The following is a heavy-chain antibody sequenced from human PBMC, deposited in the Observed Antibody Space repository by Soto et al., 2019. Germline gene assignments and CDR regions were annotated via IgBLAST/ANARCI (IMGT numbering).Heavy chain of an antibody. D-gene: IGHD3-10*01. CDR3: ARAQFRHHWFDP. Sequence: QVQLQESGPGLVKPSQTLSLTCTVSGGSISSGGYYLSWIRQHPGKGLEWIGYIYYSGSSYFNPSLKSRVTISVDTSKNQLSQKLSSVTAADTAVYYCARAQFRHHWFDPWGQGTLVTVSS. CDR2: IYYSGSS. V-gene: IGHV4-31*03. J-gene: IGHJ5*02. CDR1: GGSISSGGYY.